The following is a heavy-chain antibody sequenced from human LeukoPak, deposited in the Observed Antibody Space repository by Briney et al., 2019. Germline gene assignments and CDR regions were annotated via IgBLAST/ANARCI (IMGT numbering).Heavy chain of an antibody. J-gene: IGHJ4*02. Sequence: PGGSLRLSCAASGITFSTYTMNWVRQAPGKGLEWVSFIYSGGSTYYTDSVKGRFTISRDNSKNTLYLQMNSLRAEDTAVYYCARRAGDYSHPYDYWGQGILVTISS. CDR1: GITFSTYT. CDR2: IYSGGST. CDR3: ARRAGDYSHPYDY. D-gene: IGHD3-22*01. V-gene: IGHV3-53*01.